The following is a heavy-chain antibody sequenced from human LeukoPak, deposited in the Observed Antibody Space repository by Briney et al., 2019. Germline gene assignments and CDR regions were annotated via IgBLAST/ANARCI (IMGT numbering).Heavy chain of an antibody. D-gene: IGHD3-16*02. CDR1: GFTFSSYS. V-gene: IGHV3-48*02. CDR3: ASSLRITLGGVVAEPSRLDS. CDR2: ISSSSATM. J-gene: IGHJ4*02. Sequence: GGSRRLSCAASGFTFSSYSMNWVRQAPGKGLEWVSYISSSSATMNYADSVKGRFTISRDNAKNSLYLQMHSLRDEDTAVYYCASSLRITLGGVVAEPSRLDSWGQGTLVTVSP.